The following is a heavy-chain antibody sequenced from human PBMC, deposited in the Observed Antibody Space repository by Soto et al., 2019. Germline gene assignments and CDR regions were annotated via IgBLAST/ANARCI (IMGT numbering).Heavy chain of an antibody. Sequence: SETLSLTCTVSGGSISSGGYYWSWIRQHPGKGLEWIGYIYYSGSPYYNPSLKSRVTISVDTSKNQFSLKLSSVTAADTAVYYCAREQLRYFDWLDDAFDIWGQGTMVTVSS. CDR1: GGSISSGGYY. D-gene: IGHD3-9*01. J-gene: IGHJ3*02. CDR2: IYYSGSP. V-gene: IGHV4-31*03. CDR3: AREQLRYFDWLDDAFDI.